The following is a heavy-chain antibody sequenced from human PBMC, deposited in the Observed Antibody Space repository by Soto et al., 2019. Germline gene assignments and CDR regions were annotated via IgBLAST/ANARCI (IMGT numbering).Heavy chain of an antibody. Sequence: GASVKVSCKGFGYSFMKYGINWVRQAPGQGLEWVGWISPYSGYTHSAQKFHGRLTLTTDTAASTAYMELRILRSADTALYYCAREASVLIPAAQPSRFDSWGQGTLVTASS. CDR2: ISPYSGYT. CDR1: GYSFMKYG. CDR3: AREASVLIPAAQPSRFDS. J-gene: IGHJ4*02. V-gene: IGHV1-18*01. D-gene: IGHD2-2*01.